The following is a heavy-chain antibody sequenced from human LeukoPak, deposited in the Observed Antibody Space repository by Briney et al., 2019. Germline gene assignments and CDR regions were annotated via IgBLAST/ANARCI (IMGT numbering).Heavy chain of an antibody. Sequence: ASVKVSCKASGGTFSSYAISWVRQALGQGLEWMGGIIPIFGTANYAQKFQGRVTITTDESTSTAYMELSSLRSEDTAVYYCARGSPYGSGYDLGYWGQGTLVTVSS. V-gene: IGHV1-69*05. J-gene: IGHJ4*02. D-gene: IGHD5-12*01. CDR3: ARGSPYGSGYDLGY. CDR1: GGTFSSYA. CDR2: IIPIFGTA.